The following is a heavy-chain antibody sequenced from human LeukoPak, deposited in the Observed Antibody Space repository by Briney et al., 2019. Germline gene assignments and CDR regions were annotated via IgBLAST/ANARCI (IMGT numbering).Heavy chain of an antibody. J-gene: IGHJ6*04. Sequence: GGSLRLSCAASGFTFSSYSMNWVRQAPGKGLEWVSYISSSSSTIYYADSVKGRFTISRDNAKNSLYLQMNSLRAEDTAVYYCARWYCSSTSCYPVMDVWGKGTTVTVSS. CDR1: GFTFSSYS. D-gene: IGHD2-2*01. CDR3: ARWYCSSTSCYPVMDV. CDR2: ISSSSSTI. V-gene: IGHV3-48*01.